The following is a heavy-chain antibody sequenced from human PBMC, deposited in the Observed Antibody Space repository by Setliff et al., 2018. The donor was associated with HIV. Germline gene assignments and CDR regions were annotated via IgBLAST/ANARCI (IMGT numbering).Heavy chain of an antibody. CDR2: IGTGGDT. V-gene: IGHV3-23*01. Sequence: GGSLRLSCAVSGFTFSSYAMSWVRQAPGKGLEWVSAIGTGGDTYYADSVKGRFTISRDNSKNTLYLQMNSLRAEDTAVYYCARSRAAGFDYWGQGTLVTVPQ. J-gene: IGHJ4*02. D-gene: IGHD6-13*01. CDR3: ARSRAAGFDY. CDR1: GFTFSSYA.